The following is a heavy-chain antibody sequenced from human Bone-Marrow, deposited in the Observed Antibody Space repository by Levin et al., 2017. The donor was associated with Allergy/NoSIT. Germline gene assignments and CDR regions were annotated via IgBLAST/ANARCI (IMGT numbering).Heavy chain of an antibody. CDR2: IHYTGST. CDR1: GVSITWGNYK. CDR3: GRAPYGDPRVFDY. J-gene: IGHJ4*02. V-gene: IGHV4-39*01. Sequence: SQTLSLTCTVSGVSITWGNYKWGWIRQPPGKALEWIGSIHYTGSTYYNPSLNSRGSMSVDTSRSQFSLELRSLTAADTAVYYCGRAPYGDPRVFDYWGQGTLVTVSS. D-gene: IGHD4-17*01.